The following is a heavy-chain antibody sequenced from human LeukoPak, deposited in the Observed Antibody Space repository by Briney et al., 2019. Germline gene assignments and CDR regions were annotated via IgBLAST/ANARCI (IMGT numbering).Heavy chain of an antibody. Sequence: GGSLRLSCAASGFTVSRNYMNWVRQAPGKGLEWVSVISFNSGATYYADSVKGRFTISRDNSKNTLYLQMNSLRAEDTAVYYCTRRPVAANPNWFDPWGQGTLVSVSS. J-gene: IGHJ5*02. V-gene: IGHV3-53*01. CDR2: ISFNSGAT. CDR1: GFTVSRNY. CDR3: TRRPVAANPNWFDP. D-gene: IGHD6-19*01.